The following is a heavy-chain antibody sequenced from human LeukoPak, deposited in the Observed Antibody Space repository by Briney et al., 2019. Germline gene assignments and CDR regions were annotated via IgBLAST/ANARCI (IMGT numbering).Heavy chain of an antibody. V-gene: IGHV1-18*01. CDR3: ARAGKGSYYPDAYYYYMDV. J-gene: IGHJ6*03. D-gene: IGHD1-26*01. CDR1: GYTFTSYG. CDR2: ISAYNGNT. Sequence: ASVKVSCKASGYTFTSYGISWVRQAPGQGLEWMGWISAYNGNTNYAQKLQGRVTMTTDTSTSTAYMELRSLRSDDTAVYYCARAGKGSYYPDAYYYYMDVWGKGTTVTVSS.